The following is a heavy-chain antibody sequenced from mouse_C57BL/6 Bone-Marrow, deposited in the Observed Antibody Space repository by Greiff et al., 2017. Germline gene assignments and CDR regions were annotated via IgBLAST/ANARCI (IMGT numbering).Heavy chain of an antibody. CDR3: ATPLIITEGYFDY. V-gene: IGHV1-74*01. J-gene: IGHJ2*01. CDR1: GYTFTSYW. CDR2: IHPSDSDT. D-gene: IGHD1-1*01. Sequence: QVQLQQPGAELVKPGASVKVSCKASGYTFTSYWMHWVKQRPGQGLEWIGRIHPSDSDTNYNQKFKGKATLTVDKSSSTSYMQLSSLTSEDSAVYYCATPLIITEGYFDYWGQGTTLTVSS.